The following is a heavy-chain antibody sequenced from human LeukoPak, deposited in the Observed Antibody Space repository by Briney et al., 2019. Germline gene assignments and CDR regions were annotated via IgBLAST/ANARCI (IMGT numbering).Heavy chain of an antibody. J-gene: IGHJ4*02. V-gene: IGHV3-33*01. CDR3: AREGYYDYVWGSYRLGPFDY. D-gene: IGHD3-16*02. Sequence: GGSLRLSCAASGFTFSSYGMHWVRQAPGKGLEWVAVIWYDGSNKYYADSVKGRFTISRDNSKNTLYLQMNSLRAEDTAVYYCAREGYYDYVWGSYRLGPFDYWGQGTLVTVSS. CDR2: IWYDGSNK. CDR1: GFTFSSYG.